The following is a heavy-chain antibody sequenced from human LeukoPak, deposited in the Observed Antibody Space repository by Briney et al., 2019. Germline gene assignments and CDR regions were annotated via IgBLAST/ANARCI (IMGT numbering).Heavy chain of an antibody. V-gene: IGHV4-59*08. CDR3: ARLGSGSYYGYFDY. Sequence: SETLSLTGTVSGGSSSSYYWSWIRQPPGKGLEWIGYIYYSGSTNYNPSLKSRVTISVDTSKNQFSLKLSSVTAADTAVYYRARLGSGSYYGYFDYWGQGTLVTVSS. D-gene: IGHD3-10*01. CDR1: GGSSSSYY. J-gene: IGHJ4*02. CDR2: IYYSGST.